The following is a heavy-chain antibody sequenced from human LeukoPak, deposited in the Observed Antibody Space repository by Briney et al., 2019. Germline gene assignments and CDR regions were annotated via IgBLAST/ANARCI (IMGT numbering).Heavy chain of an antibody. CDR3: ARAPYGSGSYLVPNYFDY. Sequence: ASVKVSCKASGYTFTSYGISWVRQAPGQGLEWMGWISAYNGNTNYAQKLQGRVTMTTDTSTSTAYMELRSLRSDDTAVYYCARAPYGSGSYLVPNYFDYWGQGTLVTVSS. V-gene: IGHV1-18*01. J-gene: IGHJ4*02. CDR2: ISAYNGNT. CDR1: GYTFTSYG. D-gene: IGHD3-10*01.